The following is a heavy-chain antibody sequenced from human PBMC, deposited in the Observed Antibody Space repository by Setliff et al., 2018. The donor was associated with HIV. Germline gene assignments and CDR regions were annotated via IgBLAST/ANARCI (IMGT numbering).Heavy chain of an antibody. Sequence: PGGSLRLSCAASGFTFSSYSMNWVRQAPGKGLEWVSCISSSSSYIYYADSVKGRFTISRDNAKNSLYLQMNSLRVEDTAVYYCARVSRDIVVVIAAGYFDFWGPGTLVTVSS. CDR2: ISSSSSYI. CDR1: GFTFSSYS. V-gene: IGHV3-21*01. J-gene: IGHJ4*02. D-gene: IGHD2-15*01. CDR3: ARVSRDIVVVIAAGYFDF.